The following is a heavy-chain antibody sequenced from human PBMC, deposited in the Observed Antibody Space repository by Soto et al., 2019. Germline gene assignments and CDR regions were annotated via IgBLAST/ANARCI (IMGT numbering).Heavy chain of an antibody. D-gene: IGHD6-19*01. CDR3: ARGRGMPVAAVRWGPKEDPRVSYGMGV. Sequence: QVQLQQWGAGLLKPSEPLSLTCAVLGGSFRDFYGNWIRQAPGRGREWIGDTNHRGRTNYNPPLTGRVTISADMSKNQFSLTLPSLTGADTGVYYCARGRGMPVAAVRWGPKEDPRVSYGMGVWGQGTTVIVSS. CDR1: GGSFRDFY. J-gene: IGHJ6*02. V-gene: IGHV4-34*01. CDR2: TNHRGRT.